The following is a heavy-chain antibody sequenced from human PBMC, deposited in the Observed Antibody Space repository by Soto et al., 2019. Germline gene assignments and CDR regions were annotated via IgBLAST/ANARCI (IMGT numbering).Heavy chain of an antibody. CDR2: ISYDGSNK. CDR3: AKDQGASSGQLGHDAFDI. Sequence: GGSLRLSCAASGCTFSSYGMHWVRQAPGKGLEWVAVISYDGSNKYYADSVKGRFTISRDNSKNTLYLQMNSLRAEDTAVYYCAKDQGASSGQLGHDAFDIWGQGTMVTVSS. D-gene: IGHD6-6*01. J-gene: IGHJ3*02. CDR1: GCTFSSYG. V-gene: IGHV3-30*18.